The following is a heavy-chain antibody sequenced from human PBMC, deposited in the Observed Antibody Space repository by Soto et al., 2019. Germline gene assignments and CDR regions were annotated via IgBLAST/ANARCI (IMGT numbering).Heavy chain of an antibody. CDR2: ISGSGGST. J-gene: IGHJ6*02. D-gene: IGHD5-18*01. V-gene: IGHV3-23*01. CDR1: GFTFSSYA. Sequence: PGGSLRLSCAASGFTFSSYAMSWVRQAPGKGLEWVSAISGSGGSTYYADSVKGRFTISRDNSKNTLYLQMNSLRAEDTAVYYCAKTGEHTAMVTRYYYGMDVWGQGTTVTVSS. CDR3: AKTGEHTAMVTRYYYGMDV.